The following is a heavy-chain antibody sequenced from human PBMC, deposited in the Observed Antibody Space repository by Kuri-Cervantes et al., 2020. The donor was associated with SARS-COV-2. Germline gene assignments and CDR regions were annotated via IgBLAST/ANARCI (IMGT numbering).Heavy chain of an antibody. D-gene: IGHD7-27*01. V-gene: IGHV3-9*03. J-gene: IGHJ4*02. CDR3: ARDRELGL. Sequence: SLKISCAASGFTFDDYAMHWVRQAPGKGLEWVSGISWNSGSIGYADSVKGRFTISRDNAKNSLYLQMNSLRAEDMALYYCARDRELGLWGQGTLVTVSS. CDR2: ISWNSGSI. CDR1: GFTFDDYA.